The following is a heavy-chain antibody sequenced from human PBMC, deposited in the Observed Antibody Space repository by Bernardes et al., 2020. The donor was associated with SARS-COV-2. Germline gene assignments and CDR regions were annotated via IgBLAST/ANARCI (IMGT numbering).Heavy chain of an antibody. J-gene: IGHJ6*02. CDR3: AKATRGGLEYGMDV. CDR1: GFTFSSYA. D-gene: IGHD3-10*01. Sequence: GGSLRLSCAASGFTFSSYAMSWVRQAPGKGLEWVSAISGSGGSTYYADSVKGRFTISRDNSKNTLYLQMNSLRAEDTAVYYCAKATRGGLEYGMDVWGQGTTVTVSS. V-gene: IGHV3-23*01. CDR2: ISGSGGST.